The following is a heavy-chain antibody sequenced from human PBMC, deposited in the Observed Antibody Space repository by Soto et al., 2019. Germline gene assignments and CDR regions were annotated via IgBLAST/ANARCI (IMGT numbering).Heavy chain of an antibody. CDR2: ISYDGSNK. Sequence: GGSLRLSCAASGFTFSSYAMHWVRQAPGKGLEWVAVISYDGSNKYYADSVKGRFTISRDNSKNTLYLQMNSLRAEDTAVYYCATSYGSGSYYTIDYWGQGTLVTVSS. V-gene: IGHV3-30-3*01. J-gene: IGHJ4*02. CDR1: GFTFSSYA. CDR3: ATSYGSGSYYTIDY. D-gene: IGHD3-10*01.